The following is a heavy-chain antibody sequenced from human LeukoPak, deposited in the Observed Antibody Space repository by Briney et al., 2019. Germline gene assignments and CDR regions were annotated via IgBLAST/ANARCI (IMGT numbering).Heavy chain of an antibody. V-gene: IGHV3-23*01. CDR3: AKDSIITMIVVVITFGSFDY. Sequence: LAGGSLRLSCVASGFTFSNHAMSWVRQAPGKGLEWVAAISGSGGSTYYADSVKGRFTISRDNSKNTLYLQMNSLRAEDTAVYYCAKDSIITMIVVVITFGSFDYWGQGTLVTVSS. D-gene: IGHD3-22*01. CDR1: GFTFSNHA. J-gene: IGHJ4*02. CDR2: ISGSGGST.